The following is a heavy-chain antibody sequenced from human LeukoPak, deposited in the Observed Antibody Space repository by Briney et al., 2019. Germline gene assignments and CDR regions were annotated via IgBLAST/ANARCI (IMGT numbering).Heavy chain of an antibody. V-gene: IGHV4-39*07. CDR1: GGSISSSSYY. Sequence: SETLSLTCTVSGGSISSSSYYWGWIRQPPGKGLEWIGSIYYSGSTYYNPSLKSRVTISVDTSKNQFSLKLSSVTAADTAVYYCAVPAAMGDGWFDPWGQGTLVTVSS. J-gene: IGHJ5*02. CDR2: IYYSGST. CDR3: AVPAAMGDGWFDP. D-gene: IGHD2-2*01.